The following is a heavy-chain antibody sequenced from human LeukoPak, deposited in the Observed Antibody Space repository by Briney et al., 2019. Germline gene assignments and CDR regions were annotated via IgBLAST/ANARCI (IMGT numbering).Heavy chain of an antibody. V-gene: IGHV3-48*01. CDR1: GFTFSSYA. D-gene: IGHD2-8*01. J-gene: IGHJ4*02. CDR3: ARDHPPGYCTNGVCYRGLDY. Sequence: PGRSLRLSCAASGFTFSSYAMNWVRQAPGKGLEWVSYISISSNTIYYADSVKGRFTISRDNAKNSLYLQMNSLRAEDTAVYYCARDHPPGYCTNGVCYRGLDYWGQGTLVTVSS. CDR2: ISISSNTI.